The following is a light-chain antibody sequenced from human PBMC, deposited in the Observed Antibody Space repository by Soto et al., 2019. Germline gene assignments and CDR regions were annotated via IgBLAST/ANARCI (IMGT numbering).Light chain of an antibody. CDR1: SSDVGGFNY. V-gene: IGLV2-14*03. CDR3: SSYASSSSLPYV. CDR2: NVS. J-gene: IGLJ1*01. Sequence: QSALTQPASVSGSPGQSITISCTGTSSDVGGFNYVSWYQQHPGKAPTLIIYNVSVRPSGVSIRFSGSKSGNTASLTISGLQAEDEAEYYCSSYASSSSLPYVFGTGTKVTVL.